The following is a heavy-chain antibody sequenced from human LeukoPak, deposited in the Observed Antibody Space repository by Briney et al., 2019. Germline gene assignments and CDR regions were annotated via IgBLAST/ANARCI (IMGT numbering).Heavy chain of an antibody. Sequence: GESLQISCHGSGYSFSRYWIAWVRQMPGKGLECMGIIYPGDSDTRYSPSFQGQVTISADKSISTAYLQWSSLKASDTAMYYCARGGQDSSGYYYSLGYWGQGTLVTVSS. J-gene: IGHJ4*02. V-gene: IGHV5-51*01. CDR1: GYSFSRYW. CDR2: IYPGDSDT. CDR3: ARGGQDSSGYYYSLGY. D-gene: IGHD3-22*01.